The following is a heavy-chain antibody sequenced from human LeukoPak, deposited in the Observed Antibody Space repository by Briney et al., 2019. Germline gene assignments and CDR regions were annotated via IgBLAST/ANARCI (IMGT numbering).Heavy chain of an antibody. CDR1: GDSVSSNSAA. CDR3: ARALVTAYCGGDCYEGYYYFDY. J-gene: IGHJ4*02. Sequence: SQTLSLTCAISGDSVSSNSAAWNWIRQSPSRGLEWLGRTYYRSKWYNDYAVSVKSRITINPDTSKNQFSLQLNSVTPEDTAVYYCARALVTAYCGGDCYEGYYYFDYWGQGTLVTVSS. D-gene: IGHD2-21*01. V-gene: IGHV6-1*01. CDR2: TYYRSKWYN.